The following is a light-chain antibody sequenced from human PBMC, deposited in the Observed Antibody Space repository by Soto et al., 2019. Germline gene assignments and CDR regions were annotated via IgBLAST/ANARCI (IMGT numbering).Light chain of an antibody. CDR2: AAS. CDR3: QQYYSYPLT. V-gene: IGKV1-8*01. CDR1: QGISSY. Sequence: AIRMTQSPSSFSASTGDRVTITCRASQGISSYLAWYQQKPGKAPKLLIYAASTLQSGVQSRFNGSGSGTDFTLTISCLQSEDFATYYCQQYYSYPLTFGGGTKVEIK. J-gene: IGKJ4*01.